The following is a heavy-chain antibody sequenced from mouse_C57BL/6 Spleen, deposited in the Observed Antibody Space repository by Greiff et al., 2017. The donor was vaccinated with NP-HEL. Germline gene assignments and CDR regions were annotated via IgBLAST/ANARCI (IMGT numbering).Heavy chain of an antibody. Sequence: VQLQQSGAELVMPGASVKLSCKVSGYTFTSYWMHWVKQRPGQGLEWIGEIDPSDSYTNYNQKFKGKSTLTVDKSSSTAYMQLSSLTSEDSAVYYCARLGLRYAMDYWGQGTSVTVSS. CDR2: IDPSDSYT. D-gene: IGHD4-1*01. CDR1: GYTFTSYW. V-gene: IGHV1-69*01. CDR3: ARLGLRYAMDY. J-gene: IGHJ4*01.